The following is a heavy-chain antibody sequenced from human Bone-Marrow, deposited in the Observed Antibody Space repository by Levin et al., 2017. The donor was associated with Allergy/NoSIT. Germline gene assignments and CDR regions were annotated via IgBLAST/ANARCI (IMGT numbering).Heavy chain of an antibody. D-gene: IGHD3-3*01. CDR3: ARGITVFGVVLAVNDAFDI. V-gene: IGHV4-31*03. CDR1: GGSISSGVYF. J-gene: IGHJ3*02. Sequence: SETLSLTCTVSGGSISSGVYFWSWIRQFPGKGLEWIGYVSHSGITFYNQSLKSRVTISGDTSKSLFSLNLSSVTAADTAVYYCARGITVFGVVLAVNDAFDIWGQGTMVTVSS. CDR2: VSHSGIT.